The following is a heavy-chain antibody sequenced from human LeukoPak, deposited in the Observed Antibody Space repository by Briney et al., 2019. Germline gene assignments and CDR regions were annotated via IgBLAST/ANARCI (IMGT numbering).Heavy chain of an antibody. V-gene: IGHV4-59*08. Sequence: KSSETLSLTCTVSGGSINSCYWSWIRQPPGKGLEWIGYISYSGSTNYNPSLKSRVTISVDTSKNQFSLRVSSVTAADTAVYYCGRRIAAAGTNNYFGIDVWGQGTTVTVSS. D-gene: IGHD6-13*01. CDR1: GGSINSCY. CDR2: ISYSGST. J-gene: IGHJ6*02. CDR3: GRRIAAAGTNNYFGIDV.